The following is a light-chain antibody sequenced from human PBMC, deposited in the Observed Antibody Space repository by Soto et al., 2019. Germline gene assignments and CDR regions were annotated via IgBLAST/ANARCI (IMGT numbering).Light chain of an antibody. Sequence: EIVLTQSPGTLSLSPGERATLSCRASQSVSSSYLAWYQQKPGQAPRLLIYGASSRATGIPDRFSGSGSGTDFTLTISRLEPEDFAVYYCQQYGSPTWTFGQGT. CDR2: GAS. J-gene: IGKJ1*01. CDR3: QQYGSPTWT. CDR1: QSVSSSY. V-gene: IGKV3-20*01.